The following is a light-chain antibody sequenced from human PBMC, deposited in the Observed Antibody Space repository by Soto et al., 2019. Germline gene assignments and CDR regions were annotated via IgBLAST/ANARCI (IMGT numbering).Light chain of an antibody. Sequence: EIVITQSPATLSVSPGERATLSCRASQSVSSNLAWYQQKPGQAPRLLIYGASTRATGIPARFSGSGSGTDFTLTISRLEPEDFAVYYCQQYSSSRTFGQGTKVDI. CDR1: QSVSSN. CDR3: QQYSSSRT. CDR2: GAS. V-gene: IGKV3-15*01. J-gene: IGKJ1*01.